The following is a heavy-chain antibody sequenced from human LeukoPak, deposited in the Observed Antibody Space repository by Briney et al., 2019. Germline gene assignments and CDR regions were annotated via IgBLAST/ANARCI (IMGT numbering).Heavy chain of an antibody. J-gene: IGHJ3*02. D-gene: IGHD2-15*01. CDR2: ISGSGATT. Sequence: GGSLRLSCAASGFTFSSYAMRWVRQAPGKGLDWVSGISGSGATTYYTDSVKGRFTISRDNSKNTLYLQMNSLRAEDTAVYYCAKTRWSGFDAFDIWGQGTMVTVSS. V-gene: IGHV3-23*01. CDR1: GFTFSSYA. CDR3: AKTRWSGFDAFDI.